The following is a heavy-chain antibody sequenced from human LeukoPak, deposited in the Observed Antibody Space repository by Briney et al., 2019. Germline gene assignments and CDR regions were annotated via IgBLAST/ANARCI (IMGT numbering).Heavy chain of an antibody. CDR1: GFTFSSYA. J-gene: IGHJ5*01. CDR2: INEDGSVK. D-gene: IGHD3-10*01. CDR3: ARISHLGYSGETNFYRWFDS. Sequence: PGGSLRLSCAASGFTFSSYAMSWVRQAPGKGLEWVANINEDGSVKYYLDSVKGRFTISRDNAKRSLSLQMNSLRADDTAVYYCARISHLGYSGETNFYRWFDSWGQGTLVTVSS. V-gene: IGHV3-7*01.